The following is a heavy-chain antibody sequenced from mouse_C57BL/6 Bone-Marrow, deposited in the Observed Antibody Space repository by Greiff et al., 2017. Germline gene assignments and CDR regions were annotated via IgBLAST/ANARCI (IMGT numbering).Heavy chain of an antibody. CDR1: GYTFTSYW. J-gene: IGHJ2*01. CDR2: IYPGSGST. D-gene: IGHD1-1*01. Sequence: QVHVKQPGAELVKPGASVKMSCKASGYTFTSYWITWVKQRPGQGLEWIGDIYPGSGSTNYNEKFKSKATLTVDTSSSTAYMQLSSLTSEDSAVYYCARFSYVFDYWGQGTTLTVSS. V-gene: IGHV1-55*01. CDR3: ARFSYVFDY.